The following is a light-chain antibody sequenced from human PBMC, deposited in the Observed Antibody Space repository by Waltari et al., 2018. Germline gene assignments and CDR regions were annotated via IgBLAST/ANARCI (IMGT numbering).Light chain of an antibody. Sequence: SALTQPASVSGSPGQSITISCTGTSSDIGDFNYISWYQQHPGERPKLIIYGVTKRPSGVSNRFSGSKSGNTASLTISGLQADDEAEYFCSSYTDTNTLHVVFGGGTKLSVL. CDR1: SSDIGDFNY. CDR3: SSYTDTNTLHVV. J-gene: IGLJ2*01. V-gene: IGLV2-14*03. CDR2: GVT.